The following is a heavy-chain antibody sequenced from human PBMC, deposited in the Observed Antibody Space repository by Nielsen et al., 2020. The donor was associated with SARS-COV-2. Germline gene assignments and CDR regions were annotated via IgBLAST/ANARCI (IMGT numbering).Heavy chain of an antibody. D-gene: IGHD3-9*01. Sequence: WIRQPPGKGLVWVSRINSDGSSTSYADSVKGRFTISRDNAKNTLYLQMNSLRAEDTAVYYCARGNAYDILTGYPPDAFDIWGQGTMVTVSS. CDR3: ARGNAYDILTGYPPDAFDI. V-gene: IGHV3-74*01. J-gene: IGHJ3*02. CDR2: INSDGSST.